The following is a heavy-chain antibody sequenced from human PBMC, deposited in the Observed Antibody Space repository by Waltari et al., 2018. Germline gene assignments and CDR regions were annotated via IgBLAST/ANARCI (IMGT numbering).Heavy chain of an antibody. Sequence: EVQLVESGGGLVQPGGSRRLSWAASGVTFSSHSMTWVRQAPGKGLEWIAHIYSDGSRIRYADSVQGRFTISRDNAQRTVYLQMNSLRDEDTAVYYCATETCTDCHVREDDYWGQGTLVTVSS. J-gene: IGHJ4*02. CDR3: ATETCTDCHVREDDY. CDR2: IYSDGSRI. CDR1: GVTFSSHS. V-gene: IGHV3-74*02. D-gene: IGHD2-8*01.